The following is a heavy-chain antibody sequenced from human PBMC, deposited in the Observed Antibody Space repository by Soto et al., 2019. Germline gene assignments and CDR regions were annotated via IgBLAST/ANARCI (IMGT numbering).Heavy chain of an antibody. V-gene: IGHV4-4*02. CDR3: ARDYMVRGAMRWFDP. J-gene: IGHJ5*02. CDR2: IYHSGST. CDR1: GGSISSSNW. Sequence: QVQLQESGPVLVKPSGTLSLTCAVSGGSISSSNWWSWVRQPPGKGLEWIGEIYHSGSTNYNPSLKSRVTISVDKSKNQFSLKLSSVTAADTAVYYCARDYMVRGAMRWFDPWGQGTLVTVSS. D-gene: IGHD3-10*01.